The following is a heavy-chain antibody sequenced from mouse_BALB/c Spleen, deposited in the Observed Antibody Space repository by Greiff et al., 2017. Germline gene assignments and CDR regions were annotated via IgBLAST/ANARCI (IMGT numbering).Heavy chain of an antibody. CDR3: VTNFDY. V-gene: IGHV10-1*02. J-gene: IGHJ2*01. Sequence: DAGGGLVQPKGSLKLSCAASGFTFNTYAMNWVRQAPGKGLEWVARIRSKSNNYATYYADSVKDRFTISRDDSQSMLYLQMNNLKTEDTAMYYCVTNFDYWGQGTTLTVSS. CDR2: IRSKSNNYAT. CDR1: GFTFNTYA.